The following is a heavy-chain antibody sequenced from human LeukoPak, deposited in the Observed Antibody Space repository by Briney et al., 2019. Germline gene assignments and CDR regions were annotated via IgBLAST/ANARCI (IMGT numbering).Heavy chain of an antibody. Sequence: SETLSLTCAVYGGSFSGYYWSWIRQPPGKGLEWIGEINHSGSTNYNPSLKSRVTISVDTTKNQFSLKLSSVTAADTAVYYCARGTRGYSYGPRHFDYWGQGTLVTVSS. D-gene: IGHD5-18*01. V-gene: IGHV4-34*01. CDR2: INHSGST. CDR1: GGSFSGYY. J-gene: IGHJ4*02. CDR3: ARGTRGYSYGPRHFDY.